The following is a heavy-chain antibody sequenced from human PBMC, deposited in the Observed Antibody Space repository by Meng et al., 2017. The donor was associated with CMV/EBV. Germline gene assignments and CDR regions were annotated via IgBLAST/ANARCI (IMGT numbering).Heavy chain of an antibody. CDR3: ARDYDFWSGYAPTYYYYYGMDV. V-gene: IGHV3-48*04. D-gene: IGHD3-3*01. CDR1: GFTFSSYS. Sequence: GGSLRLSCAASGFTFSSYSMNWVRQAPGKGLEWVSYISSSGSTIYYADSVKGRFTISRDNAKNSLYLQMNSLRAEDTAVYYCARDYDFWSGYAPTYYYYYGMDVWGQGTTVTVSS. CDR2: ISSSGSTI. J-gene: IGHJ6*02.